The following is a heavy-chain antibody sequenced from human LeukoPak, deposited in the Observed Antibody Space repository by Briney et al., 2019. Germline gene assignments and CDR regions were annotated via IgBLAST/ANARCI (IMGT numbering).Heavy chain of an antibody. J-gene: IGHJ4*02. D-gene: IGHD5-18*01. CDR3: ARASGIQLWQAIDY. Sequence: SETLSLTCTVSGGSISSYYWSWIRQPPGKGLEWIGYIYYSGSTDYNPSLKSRVTISVDTSKNQFSLKLSSVTAADTAVYYCARASGIQLWQAIDYWGQGTLVTVSS. CDR1: GGSISSYY. V-gene: IGHV4-59*01. CDR2: IYYSGST.